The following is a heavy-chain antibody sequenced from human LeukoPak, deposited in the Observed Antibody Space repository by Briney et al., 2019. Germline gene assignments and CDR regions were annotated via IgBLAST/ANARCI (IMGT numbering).Heavy chain of an antibody. V-gene: IGHV4-61*02. D-gene: IGHD3-10*01. CDR3: ARDMGAGGFDY. CDR1: GGSISSGSYY. CDR2: IYTSGST. J-gene: IGHJ4*02. Sequence: SQTLSLTCTVSGGSISSGSYYWSWIRQPAGKGLEWIGRIYTSGSTNYNPSLKSRVTISVDTSKNQFSLKLSSVTAADTAVYYCARDMGAGGFDYWGQGTLVTVSS.